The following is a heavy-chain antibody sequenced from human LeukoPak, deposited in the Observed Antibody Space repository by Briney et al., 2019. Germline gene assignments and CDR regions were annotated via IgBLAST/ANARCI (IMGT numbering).Heavy chain of an antibody. Sequence: QPRSSLRLSCAASGLTFSSYGMHWVRQAPGKGLEWVAVIWYDGRNKFYADSLKGRFTISRDNSKNTLYLQMNSLRAEDTAVYYCARVNRGTAFDIWGQGTLVTVSS. D-gene: IGHD2-15*01. CDR2: IWYDGRNK. CDR1: GLTFSSYG. V-gene: IGHV3-33*01. J-gene: IGHJ3*02. CDR3: ARVNRGTAFDI.